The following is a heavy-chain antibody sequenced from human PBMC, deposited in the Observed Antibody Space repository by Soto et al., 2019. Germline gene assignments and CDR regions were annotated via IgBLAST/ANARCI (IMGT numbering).Heavy chain of an antibody. CDR1: GFTFDDYA. J-gene: IGHJ6*03. Sequence: EVQLVESGGGLVQPGRSLRLSCAASGFTFDDYAMHWVRQAPGKGLEWVSGISWNSGSIGYADSVKGRFTISRDNAKNSLYLQMNSLRAEDTALYYCAKAGDEGYYYYYYMDVWGKATTVTVSS. V-gene: IGHV3-9*01. CDR3: AKAGDEGYYYYYYMDV. CDR2: ISWNSGSI.